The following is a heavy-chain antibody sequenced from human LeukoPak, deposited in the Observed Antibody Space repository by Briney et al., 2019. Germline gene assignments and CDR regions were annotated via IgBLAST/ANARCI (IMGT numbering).Heavy chain of an antibody. J-gene: IGHJ6*03. Sequence: SETLSLTCTVSGGSISSYYWSWIRQPPGKGLEWIGYIYYSGYTNYNPSLKSRVTISVNTSKNQFSLKLSSVTAADTAVYYCARTTMVRGTYYMDVWGKGTTVTISS. CDR1: GGSISSYY. D-gene: IGHD3-10*01. CDR2: IYYSGYT. V-gene: IGHV4-59*01. CDR3: ARTTMVRGTYYMDV.